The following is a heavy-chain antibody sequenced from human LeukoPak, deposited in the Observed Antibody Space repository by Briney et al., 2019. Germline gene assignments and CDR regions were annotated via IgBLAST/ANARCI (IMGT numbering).Heavy chain of an antibody. CDR2: IYPGDSDT. CDR3: ARPLEMATLSGLHI. V-gene: IGHV5-51*01. CDR1: GYSFTNYW. J-gene: IGHJ3*02. Sequence: GESLKISCKGSGYSFTNYWIAWVRQMPGKGLEWMGIIYPGDSDTRYSPSFQGQVTISADKSISTTYLQWSSLKASDTAMYYCARPLEMATLSGLHIWGQGTMVTVSS. D-gene: IGHD5-24*01.